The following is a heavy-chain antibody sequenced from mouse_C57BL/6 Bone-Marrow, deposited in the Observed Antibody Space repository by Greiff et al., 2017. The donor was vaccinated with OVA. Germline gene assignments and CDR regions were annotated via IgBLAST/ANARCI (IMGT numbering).Heavy chain of an antibody. CDR2: ISDGGSYT. V-gene: IGHV5-4*03. CDR1: GFTFSSYG. CDR3: ASHSNYDAMDY. D-gene: IGHD2-5*01. J-gene: IGHJ4*01. Sequence: EVNLVESGGDLVKPGGSLKLSCAASGFTFSSYGMSWVRQTPDKRLEWVATISDGGSYTYYPDNVKGRFTISRDNAKNNLYLQMSHLKSEDTAMYYGASHSNYDAMDYWGQGTSVTVSS.